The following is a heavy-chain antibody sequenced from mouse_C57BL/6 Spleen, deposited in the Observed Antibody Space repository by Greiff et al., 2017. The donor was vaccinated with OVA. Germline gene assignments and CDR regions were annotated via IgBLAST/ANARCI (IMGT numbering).Heavy chain of an antibody. CDR3: ARGYSNYDYYAMDY. V-gene: IGHV1-80*01. D-gene: IGHD2-5*01. CDR2: IYPGDGDT. CDR1: GYAFSSYW. Sequence: QVQLQQSGAELVKPGASVKISCKASGYAFSSYWMNWVKQRPGKGLEWIGQIYPGDGDTNYNGKFKGKATLTADKSSSTAYMQLSSLTSEDSAVYFCARGYSNYDYYAMDYWGQGTSVTVSS. J-gene: IGHJ4*01.